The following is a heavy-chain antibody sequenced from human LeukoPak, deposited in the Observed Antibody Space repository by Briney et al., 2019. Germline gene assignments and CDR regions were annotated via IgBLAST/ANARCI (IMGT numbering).Heavy chain of an antibody. Sequence: GGSLRLSCAASGFTFSSYGIHWVRQAPGKGLEWVAVISYDGSNKYYADSVKGRFTISRDNSKNTLYLQMNSLRAEGTAVYYCAKKYSSSWYEIAAFDIWGQGTMVTVSS. CDR1: GFTFSSYG. V-gene: IGHV3-30*18. J-gene: IGHJ3*02. CDR2: ISYDGSNK. D-gene: IGHD6-13*01. CDR3: AKKYSSSWYEIAAFDI.